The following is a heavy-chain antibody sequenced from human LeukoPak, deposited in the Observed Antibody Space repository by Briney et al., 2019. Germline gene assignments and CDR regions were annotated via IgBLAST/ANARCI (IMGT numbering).Heavy chain of an antibody. CDR3: AKGDRYDSSGYYLGFDY. CDR2: ITSSSATI. J-gene: IGHJ4*02. D-gene: IGHD3-22*01. CDR1: GFTFNYYS. Sequence: GGSLRLSCAASGFTFNYYSMNWFRQAPGKGLEWISYITSSSATIYYADSVRGRFTVSRDNSKNTLYLQMNSLRAEDTAVYYCAKGDRYDSSGYYLGFDYWGQGTLVTVSS. V-gene: IGHV3-48*01.